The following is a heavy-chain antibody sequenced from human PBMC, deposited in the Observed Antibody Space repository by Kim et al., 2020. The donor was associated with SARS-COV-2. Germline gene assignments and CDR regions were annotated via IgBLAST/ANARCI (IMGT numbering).Heavy chain of an antibody. CDR3: AKDRDIVRVSSAMEFDY. CDR2: IWYDGNTK. Sequence: GGSLRLSCAAAAFNFSTYGMHWVRQAPGKGLEWVAVIWYDGNTKYYADSVKGRFTISRDYAKNTLYLQMNSLKVEDTAVYFCAKDRDIVRVSSAMEFDYWGQGTLVTVSS. J-gene: IGHJ4*02. V-gene: IGHV3-33*06. CDR1: AFNFSTYG. D-gene: IGHD2-2*01.